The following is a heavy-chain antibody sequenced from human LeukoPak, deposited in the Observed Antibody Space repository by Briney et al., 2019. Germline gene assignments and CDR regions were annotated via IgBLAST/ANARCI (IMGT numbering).Heavy chain of an antibody. J-gene: IGHJ4*02. Sequence: PGGSLRLSCAASGFTFSSYSMNWVRQAPGKGLEWVSYISSSSSTIYYADSVKGRFTISRDNAKNSLYLQMNSLRAEDTAVYYCATSGNGLAAAGTYWGQGTLVTVSS. D-gene: IGHD6-13*01. V-gene: IGHV3-48*04. CDR3: ATSGNGLAAAGTY. CDR1: GFTFSSYS. CDR2: ISSSSSTI.